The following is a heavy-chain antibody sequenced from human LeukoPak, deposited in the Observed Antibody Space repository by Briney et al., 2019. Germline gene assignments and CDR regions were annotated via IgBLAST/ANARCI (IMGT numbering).Heavy chain of an antibody. Sequence: GSLRLSCAASGFAFSSYSMHWVRQAPGKGLEWLGEINHTGTTNYNPSLKSRGTLSVDTSKNQFSLKLKSVTAADTAVYYCARGAADRNNYYYYIDVWGNGTTVTVSS. CDR3: ARGAADRNNYYYYIDV. CDR2: INHTGTT. CDR1: GFAFSSYS. D-gene: IGHD1/OR15-1a*01. V-gene: IGHV4-34*01. J-gene: IGHJ6*03.